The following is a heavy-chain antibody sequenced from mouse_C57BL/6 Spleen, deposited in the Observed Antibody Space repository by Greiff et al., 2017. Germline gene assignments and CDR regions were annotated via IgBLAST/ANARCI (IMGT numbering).Heavy chain of an antibody. D-gene: IGHD2-2*01. Sequence: QVQLKESGAELVRPGTSVKMSCKASGYTFTNYWIGWAKQRPGHGLEWIGDIYPGGGYTNYNEKFKGKATLTADKSSSTAYMQFSSLTSEDSAIYYCARSGHGYDVAWFAYWGQGTLVTVSA. CDR2: IYPGGGYT. CDR3: ARSGHGYDVAWFAY. J-gene: IGHJ3*01. CDR1: GYTFTNYW. V-gene: IGHV1-63*01.